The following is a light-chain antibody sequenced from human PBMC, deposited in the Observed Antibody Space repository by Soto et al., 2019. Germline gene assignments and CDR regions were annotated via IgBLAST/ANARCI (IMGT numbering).Light chain of an antibody. CDR3: QQRSNR. V-gene: IGKV3-11*01. J-gene: IGKJ4*01. CDR2: DAS. Sequence: EIVLTQSPATLSSFPGDRAVLPCRASQSVSRSLTWYQHKPGQAPRLLIYDASTRATGIPRRFSGSGSGTDFTLTISSLEPEDFAVYYCQQRSNRFGGGTKVDIK. CDR1: QSVSRS.